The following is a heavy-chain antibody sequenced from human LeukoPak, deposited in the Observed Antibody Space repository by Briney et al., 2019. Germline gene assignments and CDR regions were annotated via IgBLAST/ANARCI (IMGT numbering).Heavy chain of an antibody. Sequence: SQTLSLTCTVSGDSMRSGSFYWNGMRQPAGKGLEWIGRIYSTGASNYNPSLKSRVTMSADTSRNQFSLKLNSVTAADTAVYYCARELTYSNYGLYLDWGQGALVIVSS. J-gene: IGHJ4*02. CDR1: GDSMRSGSFY. D-gene: IGHD4-11*01. V-gene: IGHV4-61*02. CDR3: ARELTYSNYGLYLD. CDR2: IYSTGAS.